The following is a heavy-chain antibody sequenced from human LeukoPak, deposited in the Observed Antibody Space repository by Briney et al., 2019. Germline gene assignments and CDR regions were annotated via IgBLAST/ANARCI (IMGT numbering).Heavy chain of an antibody. Sequence: GASVKVSCKPSGYTFIDHYLHWVRQAPGQGLESLGWIDPDTGDTNYPQKFQGRVTMSRDTSSSTAYMELNRLRSDDTAVYYCASTGHNSNSGGYDFWGLGTLVTVSS. D-gene: IGHD3-22*01. CDR2: IDPDTGDT. V-gene: IGHV1-2*02. CDR1: GYTFIDHY. J-gene: IGHJ4*02. CDR3: ASTGHNSNSGGYDF.